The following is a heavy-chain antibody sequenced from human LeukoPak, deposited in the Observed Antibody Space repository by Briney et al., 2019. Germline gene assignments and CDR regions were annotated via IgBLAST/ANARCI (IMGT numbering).Heavy chain of an antibody. D-gene: IGHD1-14*01. CDR1: GFTFSDCY. Sequence: EGSLRLSCVASGFTFSDCYMSWIRQAPGKGLEWVSYISPDDTDVDYADSLKGRFTISRDNAKNSLFLQMNSLRAEDTAVYYCARNHGDYWGQGTVVTVSS. V-gene: IGHV3-11*04. CDR3: ARNHGDY. CDR2: ISPDDTDV. J-gene: IGHJ4*02.